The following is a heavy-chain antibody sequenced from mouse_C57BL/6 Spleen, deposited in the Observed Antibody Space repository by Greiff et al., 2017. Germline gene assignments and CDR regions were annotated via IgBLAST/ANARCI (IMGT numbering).Heavy chain of an antibody. CDR1: GYTFTSYD. CDR2: IYPRDGST. CDR3: ARCYGYDGDYLDY. Sequence: QVQLKESGPELVKPGASVKLSCKASGYTFTSYDINWVKQRPGQGLEWIGWIYPRDGSTKYNEKFKGKATLTVDTSSSTAYMELHSLTSEDSAVYFCARCYGYDGDYLDYWGQGTTLTVSS. V-gene: IGHV1-85*01. D-gene: IGHD2-2*01. J-gene: IGHJ2*01.